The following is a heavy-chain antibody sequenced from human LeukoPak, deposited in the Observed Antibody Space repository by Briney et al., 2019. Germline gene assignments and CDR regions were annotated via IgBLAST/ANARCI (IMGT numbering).Heavy chain of an antibody. CDR2: INPGGSET. J-gene: IGHJ4*02. D-gene: IGHD6-19*01. Sequence: GGSLRLSCAASGFSLSTYWVTWVRQAPGTGLEWVANINPGGSETYYVEPVKGRFTISRDNAKNLVYLQMNSLRAEDSAVYHCGRFGYVAGVDLWGQGTLVTVSS. CDR1: GFSLSTYW. V-gene: IGHV3-7*02. CDR3: GRFGYVAGVDL.